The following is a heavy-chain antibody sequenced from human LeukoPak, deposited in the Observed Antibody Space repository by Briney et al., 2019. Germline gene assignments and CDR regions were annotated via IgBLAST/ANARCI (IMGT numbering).Heavy chain of an antibody. Sequence: ASVKVSCKASGYTFTSYAISWVRQAPGQGLEWMGGIIPIFGTANYAQKFQGRVTITADESTSTAYMELSSLRSEDTAVYYCAQATRGYSHGYGYWGQGTLVTVSS. CDR1: GYTFTSYA. J-gene: IGHJ4*02. V-gene: IGHV1-69*13. CDR3: AQATRGYSHGYGY. CDR2: IIPIFGTA. D-gene: IGHD5-18*01.